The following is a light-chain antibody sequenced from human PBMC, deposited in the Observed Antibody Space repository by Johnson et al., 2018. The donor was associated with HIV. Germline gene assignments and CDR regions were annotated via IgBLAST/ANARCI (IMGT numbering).Light chain of an antibody. V-gene: IGLV1-51*01. Sequence: QSILTQPPSVSAAPGQKVTISCSGSSSNVGNNYVSWFQQLPGTAPKLLIYDNNERPSGIPDRFSGSKSGTSATLGITGLQTGDEADYYCETWDSSLTVYVLGTGTNVTVL. CDR2: DNN. CDR3: ETWDSSLTVYV. CDR1: SSNVGNNY. J-gene: IGLJ1*01.